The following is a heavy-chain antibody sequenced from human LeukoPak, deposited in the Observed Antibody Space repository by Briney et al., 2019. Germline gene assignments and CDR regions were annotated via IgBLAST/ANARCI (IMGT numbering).Heavy chain of an antibody. D-gene: IGHD2-2*02. CDR1: GASVSGSNYY. V-gene: IGHV4-39*07. CDR2: IYSSGST. Sequence: SETLSLTCAVSGASVSGSNYYWGWLRQPPGKGLEWIGNIYSSGSTYYNPSLKSRVTISVDTSKNQFSLKLSSVTAADTAVYYCARETYCSSITCYNVVDAFDIWGQGTMVTVSS. CDR3: ARETYCSSITCYNVVDAFDI. J-gene: IGHJ3*02.